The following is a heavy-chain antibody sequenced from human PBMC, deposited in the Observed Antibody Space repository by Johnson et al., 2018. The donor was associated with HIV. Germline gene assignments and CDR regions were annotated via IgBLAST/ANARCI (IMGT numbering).Heavy chain of an antibody. CDR3: PSDQAGRGDAFDI. CDR1: GFTVSSNY. V-gene: IGHV3-53*01. D-gene: IGHD6-13*01. Sequence: MQLVESGGGLIQPGGSLRLSCAASGFTVSSNYMSWVRQAPGKGLEWVSIIYSGRSTYYADSVKGRFSISRDNSKNTVYLQLNSLRVEDTAVYYWPSDQAGRGDAFDIWGQGTMVTVSS. CDR2: IYSGRST. J-gene: IGHJ3*02.